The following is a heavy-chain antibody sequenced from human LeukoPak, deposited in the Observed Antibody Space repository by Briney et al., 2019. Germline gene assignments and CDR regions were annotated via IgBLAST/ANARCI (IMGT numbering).Heavy chain of an antibody. J-gene: IGHJ4*02. CDR3: ARDGYNRFDY. D-gene: IGHD5-24*01. Sequence: GASAKVSCKASGYTFPRNGISWVRQAPGQGLEWMGWISAYSGNTNYAQEFQGRVTITADKSTSTAYMELSSLRSEDTAVYYCARDGYNRFDYWGQGTLVTVSS. V-gene: IGHV1-18*01. CDR2: ISAYSGNT. CDR1: GYTFPRNG.